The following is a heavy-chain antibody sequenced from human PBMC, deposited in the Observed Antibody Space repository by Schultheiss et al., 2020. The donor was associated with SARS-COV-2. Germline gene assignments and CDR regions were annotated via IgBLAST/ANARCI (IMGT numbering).Heavy chain of an antibody. J-gene: IGHJ4*02. CDR1: GGSISSSSYY. D-gene: IGHD5-24*01. V-gene: IGHV4-39*07. CDR2: IYYSGST. CDR3: ARRDGYNYYFDY. Sequence: GSLRLSCTVSGGSISSSSYYWGWIRQPPGKGLEWIGSIYYSGSTYYNPSLKSRVTISVDTSKNQFSLKLSSVTAADTAVYYCARRDGYNYYFDYWGQGTLVTVSS.